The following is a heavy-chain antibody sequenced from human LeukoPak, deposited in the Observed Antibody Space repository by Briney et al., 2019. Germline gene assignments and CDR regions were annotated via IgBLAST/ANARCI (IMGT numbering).Heavy chain of an antibody. CDR2: IYCSGST. D-gene: IGHD2-2*01. J-gene: IGHJ3*02. V-gene: IGHV4-31*03. CDR1: GGSISSGGYY. CDR3: ARANVYCSSTSCYEHDAFDI. Sequence: ASQTLSLTCTVSGGSISSGGYYWSWIRQHPGKGLEWIGYIYCSGSTYYNPSLKSRVTISVDTSKNQFSLKLSSVTAADTAVYYCARANVYCSSTSCYEHDAFDIWGQGTMVTVSS.